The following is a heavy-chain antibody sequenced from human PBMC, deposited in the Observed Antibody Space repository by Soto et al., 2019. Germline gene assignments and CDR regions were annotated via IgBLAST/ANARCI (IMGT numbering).Heavy chain of an antibody. V-gene: IGHV3-23*01. CDR3: AKWGDLYSSSWYSRSDFAEYFQH. D-gene: IGHD6-13*01. CDR1: GFTFSRYA. CDR2: ISGSGGST. Sequence: GGSLRLSCAASGFTFSRYAMSWVRQAPGKGLEWVSAISGSGGSTYYADSVKGRFTISRDNSKNTLYLQMNSLRAEDTAVYYCAKWGDLYSSSWYSRSDFAEYFQHWGQGTLVTVSS. J-gene: IGHJ1*01.